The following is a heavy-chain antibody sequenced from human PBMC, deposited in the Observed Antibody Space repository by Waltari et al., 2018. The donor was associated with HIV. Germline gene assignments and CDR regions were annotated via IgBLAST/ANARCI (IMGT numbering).Heavy chain of an antibody. V-gene: IGHV3-9*01. Sequence: EVQLVESGGGLVQPGRSLRLSCVASGFNFDAHAMHWVRQVPEKGLEWVSGISWNSNYRGYADSVKGRFTISRDNAKNSLYLQMNSLRAEDTAFYYCAKDKDLWGTYRGFYMDGWGKGTTVIVSS. CDR1: GFNFDAHA. D-gene: IGHD3-16*02. CDR2: ISWNSNYR. CDR3: AKDKDLWGTYRGFYMDG. J-gene: IGHJ6*03.